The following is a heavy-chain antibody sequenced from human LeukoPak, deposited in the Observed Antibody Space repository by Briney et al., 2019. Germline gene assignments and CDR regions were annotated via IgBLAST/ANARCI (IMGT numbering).Heavy chain of an antibody. Sequence: SGGSLRLSCAASGFTFSSYAMSWVRQAPGKGLEWVSLIRGNGCNTYYADSVKGRFTISRDNSKNTLYLQMNSLRAEDTAVYYCARKGDSSGWYVLYYFDYWGQGTLVTVSS. CDR3: ARKGDSSGWYVLYYFDY. J-gene: IGHJ4*02. D-gene: IGHD6-19*01. CDR1: GFTFSSYA. V-gene: IGHV3-23*01. CDR2: IRGNGCNT.